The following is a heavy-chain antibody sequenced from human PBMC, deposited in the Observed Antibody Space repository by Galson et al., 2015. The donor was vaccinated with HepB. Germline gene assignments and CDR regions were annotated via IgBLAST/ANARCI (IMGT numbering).Heavy chain of an antibody. J-gene: IGHJ4*02. CDR1: GVSVTTFY. D-gene: IGHD3-9*01. V-gene: IGHV4-59*02. CDR3: ARTGPFRYFDY. CDR2: IYDTGRT. Sequence: TLSLTCNVTGVSVTTFYWSWIRQSPGKGLEWIGYIYDTGRTHYSSSLKSRVTISADTSKNHFSLRLTSVTAADTATYFCARTGPFRYFDYWGQGTLVTVSS.